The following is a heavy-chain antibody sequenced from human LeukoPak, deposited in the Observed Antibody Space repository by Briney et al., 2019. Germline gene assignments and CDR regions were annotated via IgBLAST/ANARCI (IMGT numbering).Heavy chain of an antibody. CDR3: ARDHYESSGYYSYKWFDP. J-gene: IGHJ5*02. CDR1: GFTVSSNY. Sequence: GGSLRLSCAASGFTVSSNYMSWVRQAPGKGLEWVSVIYSGGSTYYADSVKGRFTISRDNSKNTLYLQMNSLRAEDTTLYYCARDHYESSGYYSYKWFDPWGQGTLVTVSS. D-gene: IGHD3-22*01. V-gene: IGHV3-53*01. CDR2: IYSGGST.